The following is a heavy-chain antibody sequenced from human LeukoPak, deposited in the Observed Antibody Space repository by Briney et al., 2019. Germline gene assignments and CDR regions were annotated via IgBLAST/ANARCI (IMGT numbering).Heavy chain of an antibody. CDR3: ARASTIFGRAEYFQH. CDR2: ISAYNGNT. J-gene: IGHJ1*01. D-gene: IGHD3-3*01. Sequence: ASVKVSCKASGYTFTSYGISWVRQAPGQGLEWMGWISAYNGNTNYAQKLQGRVTMTTDTSTSTAYMELSSLRSEDTAVYYCARASTIFGRAEYFQHWGQGTLVTVSS. CDR1: GYTFTSYG. V-gene: IGHV1-18*01.